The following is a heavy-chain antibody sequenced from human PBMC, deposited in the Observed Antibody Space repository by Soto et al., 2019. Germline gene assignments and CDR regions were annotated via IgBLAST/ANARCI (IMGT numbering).Heavy chain of an antibody. CDR1: GFTFNRYW. J-gene: IGHJ4*02. CDR2: INQDGSER. D-gene: IGHD6-6*01. V-gene: IGHV3-7*03. Sequence: EVQLVESGGGLVQPGGSLRLSCAASGFTFNRYWMGWVRQAPGKGPEWLANINQDGSERYYVDSVKGRFTISRDNVKNSLYLQMNSRRAEATAVYYCTRTISALPGDDYWGQGTLVTVSS. CDR3: TRTISALPGDDY.